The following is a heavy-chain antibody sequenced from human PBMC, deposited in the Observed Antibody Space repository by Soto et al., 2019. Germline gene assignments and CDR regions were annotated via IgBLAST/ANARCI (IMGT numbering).Heavy chain of an antibody. CDR2: VRGDNGHT. CDR1: GYTFTTHG. CDR3: ARDVGYCRSGTCYREWFDP. J-gene: IGHJ5*02. D-gene: IGHD2-15*01. Sequence: QVQLVQSGAEVKKPGASVKVSCKASGYTFTTHGISWVRQVPGQGLEWMGWVRGDNGHTNYAQSLQGRVTMTTDTXTNTASMELRSVRSDDTAVYYCARDVGYCRSGTCYREWFDPWGQGTLVTVSS. V-gene: IGHV1-18*01.